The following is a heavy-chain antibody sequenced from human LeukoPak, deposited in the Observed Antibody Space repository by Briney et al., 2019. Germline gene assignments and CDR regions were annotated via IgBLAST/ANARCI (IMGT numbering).Heavy chain of an antibody. V-gene: IGHV1-18*04. CDR3: ARVTDRSYGSF. J-gene: IGHJ4*02. D-gene: IGHD5-18*01. CDR2: ISAYNGNT. CDR1: GYTFTGYY. Sequence: ASVKVSCKASGYTFTGYYMHWVRQAPGQGLEWMGWISAYNGNTNYAQKLQGRVTMTTDTSTSTAYMELRSLRSDDTAVYYCARVTDRSYGSFWGQGTLVTVSS.